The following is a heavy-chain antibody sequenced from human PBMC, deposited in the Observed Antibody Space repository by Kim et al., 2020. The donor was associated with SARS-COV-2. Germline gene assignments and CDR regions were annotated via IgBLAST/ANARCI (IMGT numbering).Heavy chain of an antibody. J-gene: IGHJ1*01. D-gene: IGHD3-22*01. V-gene: IGHV4-39*01. CDR1: GGSISSSSYY. Sequence: SETLSLTFTVSGGSISSSSYYWGWIRQPPGKGLEWIGSIYYSGSTYYNPSLKSRVTISVDTSKNQFSLKLSSVTAADTAVYYCASRGYYYDSSGYEKYFQHWGQGTLVTVSS. CDR2: IYYSGST. CDR3: ASRGYYYDSSGYEKYFQH.